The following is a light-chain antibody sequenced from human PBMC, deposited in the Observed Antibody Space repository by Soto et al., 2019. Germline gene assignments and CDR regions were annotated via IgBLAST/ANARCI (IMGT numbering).Light chain of an antibody. J-gene: IGKJ2*01. Sequence: MTQSPSTLSASAGDRVTITCRASQTISSNLAWYQQRPGQAPRLLIYGASTRATGISARFSGSGSGTDFTLTISSLQSEDFAVYYCQQYQNWPLYTFGQGTKVDIK. CDR1: QTISSN. V-gene: IGKV3-15*01. CDR3: QQYQNWPLYT. CDR2: GAS.